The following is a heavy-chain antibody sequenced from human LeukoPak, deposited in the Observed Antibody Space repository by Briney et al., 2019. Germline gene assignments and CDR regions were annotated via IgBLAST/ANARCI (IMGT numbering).Heavy chain of an antibody. Sequence: GASVKVSCKASEYIFTTDYIHWARQAPGQGLEWMGIINPSGGSTSYAQKFQGRVTMTRDTSTSTVYMELSSLRSEDTAVYYCARDRRLLWFGEFEYYYYGMDVWGQGTTVTVSS. V-gene: IGHV1-46*01. CDR2: INPSGGST. J-gene: IGHJ6*02. D-gene: IGHD3-10*01. CDR3: ARDRRLLWFGEFEYYYYGMDV. CDR1: EYIFTTDY.